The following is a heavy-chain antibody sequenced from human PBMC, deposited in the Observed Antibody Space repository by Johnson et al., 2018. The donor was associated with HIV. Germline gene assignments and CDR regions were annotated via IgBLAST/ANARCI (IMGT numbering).Heavy chain of an antibody. CDR3: ARDRRYYDSSGYYHDAFDI. D-gene: IGHD3-22*01. J-gene: IGHJ3*02. V-gene: IGHV3-66*01. CDR2: INSGGST. Sequence: VQLVESGGVVVQPGGSLRLSCAASGFTVSSNNMSWVRQAPGKGLEWVSVINSGGSTYYADSVKGRFTFSRDNSKNTLYLQMNSLRAEDTAVYFCARDRRYYDSSGYYHDAFDIWGQGTMVTVSS. CDR1: GFTVSSNN.